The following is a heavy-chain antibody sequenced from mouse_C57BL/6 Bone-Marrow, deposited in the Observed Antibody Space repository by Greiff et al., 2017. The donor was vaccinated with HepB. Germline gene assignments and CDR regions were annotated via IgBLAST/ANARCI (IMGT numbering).Heavy chain of an antibody. CDR1: GYTFTDYE. J-gene: IGHJ3*01. CDR2: IDPETGGT. Sequence: VKLQESGAELVRPGASVTLSCKASGYTFTDYEMHWVKQTPVHGLEWIGAIDPETGGTAYNQKFKGKAILTADKSSSTAYMELRSLTSEDSAVYYCNYNRFAYWGQGTLVTVSA. CDR3: NYNRFAY. V-gene: IGHV1-15*01. D-gene: IGHD1-3*01.